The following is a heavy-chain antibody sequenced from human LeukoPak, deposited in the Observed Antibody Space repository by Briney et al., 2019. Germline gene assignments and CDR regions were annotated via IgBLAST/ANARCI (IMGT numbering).Heavy chain of an antibody. Sequence: PGGSLRLSCVASGFTFSDYTMHWVRQAPGKWLEWVSSINRGNNYIYYADSVKGRFTISRDKAKNSLFLQMNRLRTDDTAVYSCARVLLGMSAFDLWGQGTMVSVSS. D-gene: IGHD3-9*01. V-gene: IGHV3-21*06. CDR3: ARVLLGMSAFDL. CDR1: GFTFSDYT. CDR2: INRGNNYI. J-gene: IGHJ3*01.